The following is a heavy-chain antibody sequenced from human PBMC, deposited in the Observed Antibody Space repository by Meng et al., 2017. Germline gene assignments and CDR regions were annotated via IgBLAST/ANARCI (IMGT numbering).Heavy chain of an antibody. V-gene: IGHV4-34*01. CDR2: INHSGRT. CDR1: GGSFSVYY. J-gene: IGHJ4*02. Sequence: VQLERWGVGLLTPSEPMPLTGAVYGGSFSVYYWSWIRQPPGKGLEWIGEINHSGRTNYNPSLKSRVTISVDTSKNQFSLKLSSVTAADTAVYYCARGVRLPDYWGQGTLVTVSS. D-gene: IGHD2-15*01. CDR3: ARGVRLPDY.